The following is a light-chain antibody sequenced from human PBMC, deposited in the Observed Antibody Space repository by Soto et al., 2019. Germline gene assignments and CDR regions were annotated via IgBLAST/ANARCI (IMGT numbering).Light chain of an antibody. V-gene: IGLV2-14*01. CDR2: DVS. CDR3: SSYSSSSTLL. J-gene: IGLJ1*01. Sequence: QSVLTQPASLSGSPGQSITISFIGTSSDVGGYNYVSWYQQYQGKAPKLMIYDVSNRPSGVSNRFSGSKSGNTASLTISGLQAEDEADYSCSSYSSSSTLLFGTGTKVTVL. CDR1: SSDVGGYNY.